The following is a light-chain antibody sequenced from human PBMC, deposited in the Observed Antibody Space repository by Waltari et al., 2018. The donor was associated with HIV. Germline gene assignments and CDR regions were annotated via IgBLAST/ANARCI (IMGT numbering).Light chain of an antibody. V-gene: IGLV1-40*01. CDR1: SSNIGAGYD. J-gene: IGLJ3*02. CDR2: GNS. CDR3: QSYDSSLSGSV. Sequence: PGQRVTISCTGSSSNIGAGYDVHWYQQLPGTAPKLLIYGNSNRPSGVPDRFSGSKSGTSASLAITGLQAEDEADYYCQSYDSSLSGSVFGGGTKLTVL.